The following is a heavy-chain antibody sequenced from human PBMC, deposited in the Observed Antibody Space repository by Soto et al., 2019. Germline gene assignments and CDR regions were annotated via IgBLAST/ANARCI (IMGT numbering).Heavy chain of an antibody. J-gene: IGHJ4*02. CDR3: SRSLRGYSYGDFDY. D-gene: IGHD5-18*01. CDR1: RFTFRSYS. Sequence: EVQLVESGGGLVQPWGSLRLSCVASRFTFRSYSFNWVRQAPGKGLEWVSYISSSSTTIYYADSVKGRFTISRDNAKNSLVLQMNSLIDEDTAVYYCSRSLRGYSYGDFDYWGQGTMVTVSS. CDR2: ISSSSTTI. V-gene: IGHV3-48*02.